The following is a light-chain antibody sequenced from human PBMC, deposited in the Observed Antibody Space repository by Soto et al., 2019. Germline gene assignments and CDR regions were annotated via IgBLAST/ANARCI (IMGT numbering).Light chain of an antibody. V-gene: IGLV1-40*01. Sequence: QSVLTQPPSVSGAPGQRVTISCTGSSSNIGAGYDVHWYQQLPGTAPKLLIYGNSNRPSGVPDRFSGSKSGTSASLAITGLQAEDGADYYCPSYDSSGVVFGGRTKLTVL. J-gene: IGLJ2*01. CDR2: GNS. CDR1: SSNIGAGYD. CDR3: PSYDSSGVV.